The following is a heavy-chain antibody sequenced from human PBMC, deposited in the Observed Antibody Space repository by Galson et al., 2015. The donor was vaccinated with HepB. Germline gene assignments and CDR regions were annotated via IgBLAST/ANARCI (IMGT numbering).Heavy chain of an antibody. V-gene: IGHV3-33*01. Sequence: SLRLSCAAPGFTFSDYGVHWVRQAPGKGLEWVGVIWYDGSNKYYGDSVKGRFTISRDNSKNTLSLQISSLRAEDTGVYYCARGAHYFGSGHDACDVWGLGTMVTVSS. J-gene: IGHJ3*01. CDR2: IWYDGSNK. CDR1: GFTFSDYG. CDR3: ARGAHYFGSGHDACDV. D-gene: IGHD3-10*01.